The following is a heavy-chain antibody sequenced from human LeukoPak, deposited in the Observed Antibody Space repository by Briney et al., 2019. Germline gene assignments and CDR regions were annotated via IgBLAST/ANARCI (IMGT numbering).Heavy chain of an antibody. CDR3: ARSDYSSSWYSDYYYYMDV. Sequence: GGFLRLSCAASGFTFSSYWMHWVRQAPGKGLVWVSRINSDGSSTSYADSVKGRFTISRDNAKNTLYLQMNSLRAEDTAVYYCARSDYSSSWYSDYYYYMDVWGKGTTVTISS. CDR1: GFTFSSYW. D-gene: IGHD6-13*01. CDR2: INSDGSST. V-gene: IGHV3-74*01. J-gene: IGHJ6*03.